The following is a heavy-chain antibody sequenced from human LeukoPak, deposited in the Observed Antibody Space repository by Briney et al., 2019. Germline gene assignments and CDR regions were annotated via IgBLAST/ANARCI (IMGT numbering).Heavy chain of an antibody. CDR1: GFTFSNKS. Sequence: GGSLRLSCAASGFTFSNKSMNWVRQAPGKGLEWVSYISPSSSTIYYADSVKGRFTISRDNAKNSLSLRMNSLRAEDTAVYYCASSSSLGNWGQGTLVTVSS. J-gene: IGHJ4*02. CDR3: ASSSSLGN. V-gene: IGHV3-48*01. D-gene: IGHD6-6*01. CDR2: ISPSSSTI.